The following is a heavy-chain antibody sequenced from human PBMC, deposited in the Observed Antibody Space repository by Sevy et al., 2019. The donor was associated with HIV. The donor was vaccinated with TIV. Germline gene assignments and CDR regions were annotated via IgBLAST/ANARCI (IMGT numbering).Heavy chain of an antibody. Sequence: GGSLRLSCAASGFTFSDHYVDWVRQAPGKGLEWVGRIRNRPNSYTTEYAAPVKGRFTISRDDSKTSVYLQMTSLKTQDSAVYYCVRGPNCGVGGCQQISPYCLDVWGKGATVTVSS. V-gene: IGHV3-72*01. CDR3: VRGPNCGVGGCQQISPYCLDV. CDR1: GFTFSDHY. J-gene: IGHJ6*03. D-gene: IGHD2-15*01. CDR2: IRNRPNSYTT.